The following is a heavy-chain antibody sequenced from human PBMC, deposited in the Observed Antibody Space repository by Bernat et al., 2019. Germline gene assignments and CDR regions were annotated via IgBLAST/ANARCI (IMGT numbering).Heavy chain of an antibody. CDR3: AKDRFLDSSSWFDP. V-gene: IGHV1-2*02. J-gene: IGHJ5*02. CDR2: INPNSGGT. Sequence: QVQLVQSGAEVKKPGASVKVSCKASGYTFTGYYMHWVRQVPGQGLEWMGWINPNSGGTNYAQKFQGKLTMPRDTSISTAYVELSRLRSADTAVYYCAKDRFLDSSSWFDPWGQGTLVTVSS. CDR1: GYTFTGYY. D-gene: IGHD6-6*01.